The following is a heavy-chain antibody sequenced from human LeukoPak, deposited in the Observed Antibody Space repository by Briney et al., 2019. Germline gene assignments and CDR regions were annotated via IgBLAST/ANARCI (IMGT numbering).Heavy chain of an antibody. CDR1: GGSVSNYY. J-gene: IGHJ6*03. CDR2: IYGSGTT. V-gene: IGHV4-4*07. Sequence: SETLSLTCTVSGGSVSNYYWSWVRQPAGKGLEWIGRIYGSGTTRYNPSLQSRVTMSVDTSKNQFSLKLSSVTAADTAVYYCARDTAYYYGSGNMDVWGKGTTVTISS. CDR3: ARDTAYYYGSGNMDV. D-gene: IGHD3-10*01.